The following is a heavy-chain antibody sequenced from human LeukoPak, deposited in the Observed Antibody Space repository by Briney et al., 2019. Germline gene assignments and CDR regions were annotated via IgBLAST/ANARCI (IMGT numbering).Heavy chain of an antibody. V-gene: IGHV1-2*06. D-gene: IGHD3-22*01. CDR2: INPNSGGT. CDR3: ARVFHDSSGYYPYYFDY. Sequence: ASVKVSCKASGYTFTGYYMHWVRQAPGQGLEWMGRINPNSGGTNYAQKFQGRVTMTRDTSISTAYMELSRLRSDDTAVYYCARVFHDSSGYYPYYFDYWGQGTLVPVSS. J-gene: IGHJ4*02. CDR1: GYTFTGYY.